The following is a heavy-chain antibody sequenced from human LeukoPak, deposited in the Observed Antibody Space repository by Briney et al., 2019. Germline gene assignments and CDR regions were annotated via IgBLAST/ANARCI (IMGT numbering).Heavy chain of an antibody. Sequence: GASVKVSCKASGYTFTGYYMHWVRQAPGQGLEWMGWINPNSGGTNYAQKFQGRVTMTRDTSISTAYMELSRLRSDDTAVYYCARDRGDSGWNFDYWGQGTLDTVSS. D-gene: IGHD5-12*01. J-gene: IGHJ4*02. V-gene: IGHV1-2*02. CDR3: ARDRGDSGWNFDY. CDR1: GYTFTGYY. CDR2: INPNSGGT.